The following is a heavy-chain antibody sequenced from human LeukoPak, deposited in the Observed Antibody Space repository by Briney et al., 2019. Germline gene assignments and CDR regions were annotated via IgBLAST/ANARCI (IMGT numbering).Heavy chain of an antibody. J-gene: IGHJ4*02. CDR2: ISGSGGST. CDR1: GFTFSSYA. Sequence: PGGSLRLSCAASGFTFSSYAMSWVRQAPGKGLEWVSAISGSGGSTYYADSVKGRFTISRDNSKNTLYLQMNSLRAEDTAVYYCAKPPPRYGITTVTTGDGSWGQGTLVTVSS. V-gene: IGHV3-23*01. D-gene: IGHD4-17*01. CDR3: AKPPPRYGITTVTTGDGS.